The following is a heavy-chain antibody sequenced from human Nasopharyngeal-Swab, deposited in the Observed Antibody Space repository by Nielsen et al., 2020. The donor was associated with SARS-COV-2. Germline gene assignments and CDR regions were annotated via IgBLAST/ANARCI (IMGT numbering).Heavy chain of an antibody. CDR3: ATSPVSYLAY. V-gene: IGHV3-48*02. CDR2: ISSSSSTI. Sequence: WIRQPPGKGLEWVSYISSSSSTIYYADSVKGRFTISRDNAKNSLYLQMNSLRDEDTAVYYCATSPVSYLAYWGQGTLVTVSS. J-gene: IGHJ4*02.